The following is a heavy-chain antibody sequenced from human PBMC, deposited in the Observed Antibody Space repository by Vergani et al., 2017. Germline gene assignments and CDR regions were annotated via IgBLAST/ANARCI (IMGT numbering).Heavy chain of an antibody. CDR1: GFTFHHYA. J-gene: IGHJ6*02. CDR3: AKANPRNSGYDYLYYYHAMDV. Sequence: EVQLLESGGDLVQPGGSLRLFCAASGFTFHHYAMNWVRQAPGKGLEWVSGISGSGGSTYYAGSVKGRFTISRDSSKNTLYLQMNSLSAGDTAVYYCAKANPRNSGYDYLYYYHAMDVWGQGTTVTVSS. CDR2: ISGSGGST. V-gene: IGHV3-23*01. D-gene: IGHD5-12*01.